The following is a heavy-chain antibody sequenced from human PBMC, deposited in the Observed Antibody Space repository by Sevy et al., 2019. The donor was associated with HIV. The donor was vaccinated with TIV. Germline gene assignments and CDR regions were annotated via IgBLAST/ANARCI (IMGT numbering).Heavy chain of an antibody. CDR2: IHYSGST. Sequence: SETLSLTCTVSGGSISSGGYYWSWIRQHPGKGLEWIGYIHYSGSTYYNPSLKSRVTISVDTSKNQFTLKLRAVPAAATAVYSCARYSYGHDYWGQGTLVTVSS. D-gene: IGHD5-18*01. V-gene: IGHV4-31*03. CDR3: ARYSYGHDY. J-gene: IGHJ4*02. CDR1: GGSISSGGYY.